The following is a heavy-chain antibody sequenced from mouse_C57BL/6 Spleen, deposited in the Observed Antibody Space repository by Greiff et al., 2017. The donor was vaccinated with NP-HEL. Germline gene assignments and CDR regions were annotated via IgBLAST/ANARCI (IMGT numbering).Heavy chain of an antibody. Sequence: QVQLQQPGAELVKPGASVKMSCKASGYTFTSYWITWVKQRPGQGLEWIGDIYPGSGSTNYNEKFKSKATLTVDTSSSTAYMQLSSLTSEDSAVYYCARSGGYDGYFDVWGTGTTVTVSS. J-gene: IGHJ1*03. CDR1: GYTFTSYW. CDR2: IYPGSGST. V-gene: IGHV1-55*01. CDR3: ARSGGYDGYFDV. D-gene: IGHD2-2*01.